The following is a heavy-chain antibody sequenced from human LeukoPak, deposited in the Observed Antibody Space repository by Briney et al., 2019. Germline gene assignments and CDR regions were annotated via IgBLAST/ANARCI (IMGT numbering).Heavy chain of an antibody. CDR1: GFSLRSNR. V-gene: IGHV3-74*01. CDR3: AHLGSGYYYEVSHAFDI. Sequence: GSLEIFCGASGFSLRSNRMDLGRPAPGEGLGGVFSLYSDGSSPHYADSVKGRFTISRDNAKNTLYLEMNSLRAEDTAVYYCAHLGSGYYYEVSHAFDIWGQGTMVTVSS. D-gene: IGHD3-22*01. J-gene: IGHJ3*02. CDR2: LYSDGSSP.